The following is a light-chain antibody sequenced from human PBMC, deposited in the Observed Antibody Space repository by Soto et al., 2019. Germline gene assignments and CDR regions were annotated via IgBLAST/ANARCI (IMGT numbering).Light chain of an antibody. CDR2: AAS. Sequence: EVVLTQSPGTVSLSPGERATLSCRASQSVTSNYLAWYQQKPGQAPRLLIYAASSRATGIPDRFSGSGSGTDFTLSISRREPEDFAVSYCHQYGSSITWTFGQGTKVEIK. CDR3: HQYGSSITWT. J-gene: IGKJ1*01. V-gene: IGKV3-20*01. CDR1: QSVTSNY.